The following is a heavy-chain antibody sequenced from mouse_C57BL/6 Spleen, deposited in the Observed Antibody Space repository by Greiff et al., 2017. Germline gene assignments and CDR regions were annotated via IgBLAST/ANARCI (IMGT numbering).Heavy chain of an antibody. D-gene: IGHD1-1*01. CDR2: IYPGDGDT. CDR1: GYAFSSYW. CDR3: ARPLRYRDGYFDV. Sequence: QVQLQQSGAELVKPGASVKISCKASGYAFSSYWMNWVKQRPGKGLEWIGQIYPGDGDTNYNRKFKGKATLTVDKSSSTAYMQLNSLTSEDSAVYFCARPLRYRDGYFDVWGTGTTVTVSS. J-gene: IGHJ1*03. V-gene: IGHV1-80*01.